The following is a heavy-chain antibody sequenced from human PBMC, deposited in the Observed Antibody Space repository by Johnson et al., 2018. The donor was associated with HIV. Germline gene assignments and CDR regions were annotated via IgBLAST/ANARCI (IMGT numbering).Heavy chain of an antibody. CDR1: GFTFSSYA. D-gene: IGHD2-15*01. J-gene: IGHJ3*02. CDR3: ARDPNSSNCSGVTCYSAAFDI. Sequence: QVQLVESGGGVVQPGRSLRLSCAASGFTFSSYAMHWVRQAPGKGLEWVSVIYSGGSTYYADSVKGRFTISRDNSKNTLYLQMDSLRGEDTAVYYCARDPNSSNCSGVTCYSAAFDIWGQGTMVTVSS. V-gene: IGHV3-NL1*01. CDR2: IYSGGST.